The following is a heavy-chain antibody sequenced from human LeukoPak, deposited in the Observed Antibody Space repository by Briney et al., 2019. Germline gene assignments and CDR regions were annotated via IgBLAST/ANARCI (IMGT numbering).Heavy chain of an antibody. CDR3: ASGRKIAAAGIQGAFDI. CDR1: GFTFSSYS. Sequence: PGGSLRLSCAASGFTFSSYSMNWVRQAPGKGLEWVSSISSSSSYIYYADSVKGRFTISRDNAKNSLYLQMSSLRAEDTAVYYCASGRKIAAAGIQGAFDIWGQGTMVTVSS. D-gene: IGHD6-13*01. J-gene: IGHJ3*02. V-gene: IGHV3-21*01. CDR2: ISSSSSYI.